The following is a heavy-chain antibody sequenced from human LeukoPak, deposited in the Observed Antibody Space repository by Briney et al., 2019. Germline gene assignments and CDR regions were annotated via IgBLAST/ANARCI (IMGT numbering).Heavy chain of an antibody. CDR3: ARTTYYYDSSSYYYYGMDV. V-gene: IGHV4-59*01. D-gene: IGHD3-22*01. CDR1: GGSISSYY. Sequence: SETLSLTCTASGGSISSYYRSWIRQPPGKGLEWIGYIYYSGSTNYNPSLKSRVTISVDTSKNQFSLKLSSVTAADTAVYYCARTTYYYDSSSYYYYGMDVWGQGTTVTVSS. J-gene: IGHJ6*02. CDR2: IYYSGST.